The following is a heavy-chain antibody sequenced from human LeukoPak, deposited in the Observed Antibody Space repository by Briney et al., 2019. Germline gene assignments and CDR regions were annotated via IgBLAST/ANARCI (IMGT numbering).Heavy chain of an antibody. D-gene: IGHD1-26*01. CDR3: ATSGSYYAAPDY. V-gene: IGHV3-23*01. Sequence: GGSLRLSCAASEFTFSSYAMSWVRQAPGKGLEWVSAISGSGGSTYYADSVKGRFTISRDNSKNTLYLQMNSLRAEDTAVYYCATSGSYYAAPDYWGQGTLVTVSS. CDR2: ISGSGGST. CDR1: EFTFSSYA. J-gene: IGHJ4*02.